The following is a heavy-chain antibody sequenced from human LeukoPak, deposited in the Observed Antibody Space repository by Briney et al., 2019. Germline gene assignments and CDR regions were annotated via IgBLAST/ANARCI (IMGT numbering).Heavy chain of an antibody. CDR3: ARISRLYCNSTSCQIDY. CDR1: GFTFSSYS. CDR2: ISSTSSYI. D-gene: IGHD2-2*01. Sequence: TGGSLRLSCAASGFTFSSYSMNWVRQAPGKGLEWVSSISSTSSYIYYADSVKGRFTISRDNAQNSLYLQMNSLRAEDTAVYYCARISRLYCNSTSCQIDYWGQGSLVTVSS. J-gene: IGHJ4*02. V-gene: IGHV3-21*01.